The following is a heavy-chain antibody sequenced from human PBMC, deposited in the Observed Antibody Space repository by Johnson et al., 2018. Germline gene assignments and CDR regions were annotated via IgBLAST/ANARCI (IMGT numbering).Heavy chain of an antibody. V-gene: IGHV3-74*01. CDR2: INSDGSST. CDR3: AREVGLMDV. CDR1: GFIFSSYW. J-gene: IGHJ6*03. Sequence: VQLQESGGGLVQPGGSLRLSCAASGFIFSSYWMHWVRQAPGKGLVCVSHINSDGSSTSYADSVKGRFTISRDNAKKPLYLQMNGLRAEDTAVYYCAREVGLMDVWGKGTTVTVSS.